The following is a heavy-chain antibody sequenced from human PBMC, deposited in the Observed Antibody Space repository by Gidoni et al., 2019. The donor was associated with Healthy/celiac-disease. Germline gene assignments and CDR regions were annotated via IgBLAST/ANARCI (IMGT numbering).Heavy chain of an antibody. J-gene: IGHJ4*02. D-gene: IGHD2-15*01. CDR1: GFTFSSYA. CDR2: ISYDGSNK. V-gene: IGHV3-30*01. Sequence: QVQLVESGGGVVQPGRSLRLSCAASGFTFSSYAMHWVRQAPGKGLEWVAVISYDGSNKYYADSVKGRFTISRDNSKNTLYLQMNSLRAEDTAVYYCARATLGWGQGTLVTVSS. CDR3: ARATLG.